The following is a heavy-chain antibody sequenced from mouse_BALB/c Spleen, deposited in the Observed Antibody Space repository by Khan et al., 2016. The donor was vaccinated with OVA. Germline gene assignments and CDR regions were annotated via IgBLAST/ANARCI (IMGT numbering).Heavy chain of an antibody. V-gene: IGHV1-4*01. D-gene: IGHD2-14*01. J-gene: IGHJ3*01. CDR1: GYTFTSYT. CDR2: INPSSGYT. CDR3: ARDGVYYRNDGWFAY. Sequence: VQLQQSGAELARPGASVKMSCKASGYTFTSYTIHWIKQRPGQGLEWIGYINPSSGYTNYNQKFKDKATLTAAKSSTTAYMQLSSLTSDDSAVYYCARDGVYYRNDGWFAYWGQGTLVTVSA.